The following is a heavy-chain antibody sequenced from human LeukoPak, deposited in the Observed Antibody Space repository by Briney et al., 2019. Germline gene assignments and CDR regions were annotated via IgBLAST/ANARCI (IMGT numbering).Heavy chain of an antibody. CDR1: GFTFSSYA. Sequence: GGSLRLSCAASGFTFSSYAMHWVRQAPGKGLEWVAVISYDGSNKYHADSVKGRFTISRDNSNNTLYLQMDSLRAEDTAVYYCAKDQGRTQLFLLPYFDLWGQGTLVTVSS. V-gene: IGHV3-30*04. CDR3: AKDQGRTQLFLLPYFDL. J-gene: IGHJ4*02. D-gene: IGHD1-1*01. CDR2: ISYDGSNK.